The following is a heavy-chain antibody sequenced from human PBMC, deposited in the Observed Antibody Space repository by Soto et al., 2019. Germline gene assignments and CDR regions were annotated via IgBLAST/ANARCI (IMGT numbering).Heavy chain of an antibody. Sequence: EVLLVESGGGVVQPGGSLKLSCAASGFVFKDFSIHWVRQASGKGLEWVGRIRDRAYNYATAYTASVKGRFTVSRDDSNNTAYLQMDSLKTEDTAIYYCTRLISAAQDYWGQGTLVTVSS. V-gene: IGHV3-73*01. CDR3: TRLISAAQDY. D-gene: IGHD3-10*01. J-gene: IGHJ4*02. CDR1: GFVFKDFS. CDR2: IRDRAYNYAT.